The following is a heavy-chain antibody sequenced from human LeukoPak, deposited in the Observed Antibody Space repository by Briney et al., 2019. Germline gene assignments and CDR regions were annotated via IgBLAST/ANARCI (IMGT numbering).Heavy chain of an antibody. J-gene: IGHJ6*02. D-gene: IGHD3-10*01. V-gene: IGHV1-69*13. CDR1: GGTFSSYA. CDR2: IIPIFGTA. CDR3: ASALGWFGELSEYYYGMDV. Sequence: SVKVSCKASGGTFSSYAISWVRQAPGQGLEWMGGIIPIFGTANYAQKFQGRVTITADESTSTAYMELSSLRPEDTAVYYCASALGWFGELSEYYYGMDVWGQGTTVTVSS.